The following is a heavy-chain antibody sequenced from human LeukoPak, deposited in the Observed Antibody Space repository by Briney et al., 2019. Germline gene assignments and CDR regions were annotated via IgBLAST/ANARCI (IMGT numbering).Heavy chain of an antibody. D-gene: IGHD6-19*01. V-gene: IGHV4-59*01. Sequence: SETLSLTCTVSGGSISSYYWSWVRQPPGKGLEWIGYIYYSGSTTYNPSLKSRVTISVTTSKNQFSLKLCSVTAGDTAVYYCARVERQWLLWYFDLWGRGTLVTASS. CDR3: ARVERQWLLWYFDL. CDR2: IYYSGST. CDR1: GGSISSYY. J-gene: IGHJ2*01.